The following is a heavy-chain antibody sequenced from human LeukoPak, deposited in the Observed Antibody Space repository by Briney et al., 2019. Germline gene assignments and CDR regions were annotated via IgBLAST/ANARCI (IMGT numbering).Heavy chain of an antibody. D-gene: IGHD3-10*01. Sequence: SETLSLTCAVYGGSFSGYYWSWIRQPPGKGLEWIGEINHSGSTNYNPSLKSRVTISVDTSKNQFSLKLGSVTAADTAVYYCARDYYGSGSYWFDPWGQGTLVTVSS. J-gene: IGHJ5*02. CDR2: INHSGST. CDR3: ARDYYGSGSYWFDP. V-gene: IGHV4-34*01. CDR1: GGSFSGYY.